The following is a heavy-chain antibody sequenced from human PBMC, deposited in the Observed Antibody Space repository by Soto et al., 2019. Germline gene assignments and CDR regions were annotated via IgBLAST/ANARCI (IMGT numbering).Heavy chain of an antibody. CDR2: VSYTGNK. J-gene: IGHJ1*01. D-gene: IGHD2-15*01. V-gene: IGHV4-61*01. CDR3: ARSGSAYSNDLFAD. Sequence: SLTCTVSGDSVNSASYFWSWIRQPPGKGLEWIGYVSYTGNKNQKPSLRSRVTMSVDPSQNRFSLRLTSVTASDTAVYYCARSGSAYSNDLFADRGRGTFVSVSS. CDR1: GDSVNSASYF.